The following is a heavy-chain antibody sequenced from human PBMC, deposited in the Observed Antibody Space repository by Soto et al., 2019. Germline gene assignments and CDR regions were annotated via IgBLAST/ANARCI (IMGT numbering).Heavy chain of an antibody. J-gene: IGHJ5*02. D-gene: IGHD3-9*01. V-gene: IGHV4-38-2*02. Sequence: TLSLTCAVSGYSISSVYYWGWIRQPPGKGLEWIGSIYHSGSTYYNPSLKSRVTISVDTSKNQFSLKLSSVTAADTAVYYCARDGTAYYDILTGYYNEVGWFDPWGQGTLVTVSS. CDR2: IYHSGST. CDR3: ARDGTAYYDILTGYYNEVGWFDP. CDR1: GYSISSVYY.